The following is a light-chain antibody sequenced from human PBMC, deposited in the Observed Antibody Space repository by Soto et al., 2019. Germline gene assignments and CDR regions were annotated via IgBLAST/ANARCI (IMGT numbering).Light chain of an antibody. V-gene: IGKV3-15*01. CDR3: QHYATWPWT. CDR2: RAS. CDR1: QSVTDD. Sequence: EIVMTQSPATLSVSPGESATLSCRASQSVTDDLAWYQQKPGQAPRLLIYRASTRAAGIPARFSGRGSGTEFTLTISSLQSEDFAVYYCQHYATWPWTFGQGPPLEIK. J-gene: IGKJ1*01.